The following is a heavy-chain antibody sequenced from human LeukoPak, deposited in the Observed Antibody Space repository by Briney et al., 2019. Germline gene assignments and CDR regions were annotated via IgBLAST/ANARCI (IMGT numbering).Heavy chain of an antibody. CDR1: GFAFSSYG. V-gene: IGHV3-30*02. D-gene: IGHD5-12*01. CDR3: AKGRGYRDWIGY. J-gene: IGHJ4*02. Sequence: GGSLRLSCAASGFAFSSYGMHWVRQAPGKGLEWVAFIRYDGSNKYYADSVKGRFTISRDNSKNTLYLQMNSLRAEDTAVYYCAKGRGYRDWIGYWGQGTLVTVSS. CDR2: IRYDGSNK.